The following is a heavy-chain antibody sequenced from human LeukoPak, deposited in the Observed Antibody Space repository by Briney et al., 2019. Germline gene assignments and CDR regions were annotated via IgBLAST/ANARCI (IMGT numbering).Heavy chain of an antibody. D-gene: IGHD2-15*01. J-gene: IGHJ4*02. Sequence: ASVKVSCKASGYTFTAYYMHWVRQAPGQGPEWMGWINPDTGDTKYAQKFQGRVTMTRDTTISTAYLELSRLTSDDTAVYYCASYPRYVSTPPFDYWGQGTLVTVSS. CDR2: INPDTGDT. V-gene: IGHV1-2*02. CDR1: GYTFTAYY. CDR3: ASYPRYVSTPPFDY.